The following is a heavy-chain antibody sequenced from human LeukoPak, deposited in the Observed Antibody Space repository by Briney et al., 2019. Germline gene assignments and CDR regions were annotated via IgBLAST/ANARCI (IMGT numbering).Heavy chain of an antibody. Sequence: GRSLRLSCAASGFTFSSYAMHWVRQAPGKGLEWVAVISYDGSNKYYADSVKGRFTISRDNSKNTLYLQMNSLRAEDTAAYYCARAPILEWLSTFDYWGQGTLVTVSS. D-gene: IGHD3-3*01. CDR2: ISYDGSNK. CDR1: GFTFSSYA. CDR3: ARAPILEWLSTFDY. V-gene: IGHV3-30-3*01. J-gene: IGHJ4*02.